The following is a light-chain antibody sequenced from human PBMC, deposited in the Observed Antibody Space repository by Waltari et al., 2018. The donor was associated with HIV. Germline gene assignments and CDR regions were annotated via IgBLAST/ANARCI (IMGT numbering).Light chain of an antibody. J-gene: IGLJ2*01. CDR1: SRDVGTYNL. V-gene: IGLV2-23*01. CDR2: EDH. Sequence: QSALTQPASVSGSPGQSITISCTGTSRDVGTYNLVSWYQHHSGKAPKLILYEDHKRPSGVSERFSGSKSGNTASLTIAGLQADDEADYYCCSYVGSYTVVFGGGTKLTVL. CDR3: CSYVGSYTVV.